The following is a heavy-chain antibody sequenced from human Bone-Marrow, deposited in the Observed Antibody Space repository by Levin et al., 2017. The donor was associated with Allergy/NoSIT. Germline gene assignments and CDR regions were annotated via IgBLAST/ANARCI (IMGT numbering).Heavy chain of an antibody. V-gene: IGHV4-39*01. D-gene: IGHD1-7*01. CDR3: ARVNTGTTPLLAYYYGMDV. CDR1: GGSISSSSYY. J-gene: IGHJ6*02. CDR2: IYYSGST. Sequence: SETLSLTCTVSGGSISSSSYYWGWIRQPPGKGLEWIGSIYYSGSTYYNPSLKSRVTISVDTSKNQFSLKLSSVTAADTAVYYCARVNTGTTPLLAYYYGMDVWGQGTTVTVSS.